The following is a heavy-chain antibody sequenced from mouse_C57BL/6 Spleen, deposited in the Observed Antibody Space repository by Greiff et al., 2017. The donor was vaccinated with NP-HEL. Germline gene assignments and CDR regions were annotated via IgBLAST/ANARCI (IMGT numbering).Heavy chain of an antibody. D-gene: IGHD4-1*01. CDR3: ARRGGGWDLDY. CDR1: GYTFTSYW. CDR2: IDPSDSYT. Sequence: QVQLKQPGAELVKPGASVKLSCKASGYTFTSYWMQWVKQRPGQGLEWIGEIDPSDSYTNYNQKFKGKATLTVDTSSSTAYMQRSSLTSEDSAVYYCARRGGGWDLDYWGQGTTLTVSS. J-gene: IGHJ2*01. V-gene: IGHV1-50*01.